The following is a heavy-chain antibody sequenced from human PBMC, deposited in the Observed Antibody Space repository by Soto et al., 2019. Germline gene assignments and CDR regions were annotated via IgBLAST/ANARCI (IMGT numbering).Heavy chain of an antibody. D-gene: IGHD3-3*01. V-gene: IGHV3-48*02. CDR2: ISSSSSTI. CDR3: ARDLWSGYYSGYYYYYYGMDV. J-gene: IGHJ6*02. Sequence: PGGSLRLSCAASRFTFSSYSMNWVRQAPGKGLEWVSYISSSSSTIYYADSVKGRFTISRDNAKNSLYLQMNSLRDEDTAVYYCARDLWSGYYSGYYYYYYGMDVWGQGTTVTVSS. CDR1: RFTFSSYS.